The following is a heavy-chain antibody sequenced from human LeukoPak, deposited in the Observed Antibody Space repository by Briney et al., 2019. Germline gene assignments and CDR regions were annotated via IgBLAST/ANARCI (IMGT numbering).Heavy chain of an antibody. CDR1: GDSVSSNSAA. D-gene: IGHD3-22*01. J-gene: IGHJ4*02. Sequence: SQTLSLTCAISGDSVSSNSAAWNWIRQSPSRGLEWLGRTYYRSKWYNDYAVSVKSRITINPDTSKNQFSLQLNSVTPEDTAVYYCARGPYDSSGYYYSEFDYWGQGTLVTVSS. CDR3: ARGPYDSSGYYYSEFDY. CDR2: TYYRSKWYN. V-gene: IGHV6-1*01.